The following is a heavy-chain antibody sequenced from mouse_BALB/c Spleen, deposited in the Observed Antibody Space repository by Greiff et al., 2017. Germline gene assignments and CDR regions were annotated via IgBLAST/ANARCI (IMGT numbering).Heavy chain of an antibody. CDR2: IWWNDNK. CDR3: ARMGYDGFAY. D-gene: IGHD2-14*01. V-gene: IGHV8-11*01. CDR1: GFSLSTYGIG. J-gene: IGHJ3*01. Sequence: QVTLKVSGPGILQPSQTLSLTCSFSGFSLSTYGIGVGWIRQPSGKGLEWLAHIWWNDNKYYNTALKSRLTISKGTSNNQVFLKIASVDTADTATYYCARMGYDGFAYWGQGTLVTVSA.